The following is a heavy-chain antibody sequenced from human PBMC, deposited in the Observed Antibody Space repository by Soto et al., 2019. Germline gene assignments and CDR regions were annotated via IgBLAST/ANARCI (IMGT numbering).Heavy chain of an antibody. D-gene: IGHD2-21*01. Sequence: QVQLVQSGAEVKKPGASVKVSCKASGYNFTMYAMLWVRQAPGQRPEWMGWINTGNGNTKYSPKLQGRVTITRDTCASTAYMELSSLQSEDTAVYYCARVERLYYACYGMDVWGQGSTFTVSS. CDR3: ARVERLYYACYGMDV. V-gene: IGHV1-3*04. J-gene: IGHJ6*02. CDR2: INTGNGNT. CDR1: GYNFTMYA.